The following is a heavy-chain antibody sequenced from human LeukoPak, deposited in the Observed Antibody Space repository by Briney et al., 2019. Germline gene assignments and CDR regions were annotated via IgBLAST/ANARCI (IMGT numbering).Heavy chain of an antibody. CDR1: GFTFSSYG. D-gene: IGHD3-10*01. CDR2: ISYDGSNK. Sequence: GGSLRLSCAASGFTFSSYGMHWVRQAPGKGLEWVAVISYDGSNKYYADSVKGRFTISRDNSKNTLYLQMNSLRAEDTAVYYCAKVGRRVVRGVIPDYFDYWGQGTLVTVSS. CDR3: AKVGRRVVRGVIPDYFDY. V-gene: IGHV3-30*18. J-gene: IGHJ4*02.